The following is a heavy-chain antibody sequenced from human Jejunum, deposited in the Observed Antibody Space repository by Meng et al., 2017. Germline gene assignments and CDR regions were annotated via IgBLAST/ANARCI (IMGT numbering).Heavy chain of an antibody. V-gene: IGHV1-2*06. CDR3: ARGLFESPGSGHDAFDI. Sequence: ASVKVSFKASAYTFTAYYIHWVRQAPGQGLEWMGRINPNNGGPTYSPRFQGRVTMTRDTSLNTAYMELNRLTSDDTAIYYCARGLFESPGSGHDAFDIWGQGTMVTVSS. J-gene: IGHJ3*02. D-gene: IGHD2-15*01. CDR1: AYTFTAYY. CDR2: INPNNGGP.